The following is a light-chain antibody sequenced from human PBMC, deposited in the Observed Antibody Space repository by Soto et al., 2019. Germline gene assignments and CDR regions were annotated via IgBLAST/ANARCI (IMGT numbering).Light chain of an antibody. CDR1: QGIRND. V-gene: IGKV1-6*01. Sequence: AIQMTQSPSSLSASVGDRVTISCRASQGIRNDLAWYQQKPGKAPKLLIFAASNLQSGVPSRFSGSGSGTDFTLTISRLQPEDFATYYCQQYNDFQYIFGQGTRLDI. CDR2: AAS. CDR3: QQYNDFQYI. J-gene: IGKJ2*01.